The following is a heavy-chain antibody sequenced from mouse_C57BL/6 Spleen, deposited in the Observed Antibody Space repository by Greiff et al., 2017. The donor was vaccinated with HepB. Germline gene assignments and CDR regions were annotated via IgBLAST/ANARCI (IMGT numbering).Heavy chain of an antibody. J-gene: IGHJ2*01. CDR1: GYAFSSSW. V-gene: IGHV1-82*01. Sequence: VQLQQSGPELVKPGASVKISCKASGYAFSSSWMNWVKQRPGKGLEWIGRIYPGDGDTNYNGKFKGKATLTADKASSTAYMQLSSLTSEDSAVYFCAREAYDYDEGFDYWGQGTTLTVSS. CDR2: IYPGDGDT. CDR3: AREAYDYDEGFDY. D-gene: IGHD2-4*01.